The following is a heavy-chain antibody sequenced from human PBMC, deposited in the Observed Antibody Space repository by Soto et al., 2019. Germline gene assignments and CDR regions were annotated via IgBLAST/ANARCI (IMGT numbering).Heavy chain of an antibody. CDR2: IDPSDSYT. Sequence: EVQLVQSGAEVKKPGESLRISCKGSGYSFTSYWISWVRQMPGKGLEWMGRIDPSDSYTNYSPSFQGHVTISADKSISTAYLQWSSLKASDTAMYYCARQPTGGYSSSHHDYWGQGTLVTVSS. D-gene: IGHD6-13*01. CDR1: GYSFTSYW. J-gene: IGHJ4*02. V-gene: IGHV5-10-1*03. CDR3: ARQPTGGYSSSHHDY.